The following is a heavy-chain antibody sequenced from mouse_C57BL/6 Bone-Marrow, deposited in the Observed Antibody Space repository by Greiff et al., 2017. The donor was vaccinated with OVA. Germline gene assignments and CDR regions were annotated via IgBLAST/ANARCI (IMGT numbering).Heavy chain of an antibody. Sequence: VQLVESGPELVKPGASVKLSCKASGYTFTSYDINWVKQRPGQGLEWIGWIYPRDGSTKYNEKFKGKATLTVDTSSSTAYMELHSLTSEDSAVYFCARTYYSNYLDYWGQGTTLTVSS. CDR3: ARTYYSNYLDY. J-gene: IGHJ2*01. CDR1: GYTFTSYD. D-gene: IGHD2-5*01. CDR2: IYPRDGST. V-gene: IGHV1-85*01.